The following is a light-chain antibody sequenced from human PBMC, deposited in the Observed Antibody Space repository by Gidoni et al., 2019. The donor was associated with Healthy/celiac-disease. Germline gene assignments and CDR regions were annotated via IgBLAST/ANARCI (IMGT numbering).Light chain of an antibody. CDR2: AAS. J-gene: IGKJ1*01. CDR1: QSISSY. Sequence: DIQMTQSPSSLSASVEDRVTITCRASQSISSYLNWYQQKPGTAPKLLIYAASSLQSGVPSRFSCSGSGTDFTLTISSLQPEDFATYYCQQSYSTPRFGQGTKVEIK. CDR3: QQSYSTPR. V-gene: IGKV1-39*01.